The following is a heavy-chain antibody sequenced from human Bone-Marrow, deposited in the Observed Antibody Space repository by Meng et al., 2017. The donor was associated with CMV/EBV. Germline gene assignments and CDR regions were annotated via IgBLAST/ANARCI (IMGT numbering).Heavy chain of an antibody. V-gene: IGHV4-34*01. CDR2: INHSGTT. CDR3: ARARPVALVPAARARYDY. D-gene: IGHD2-2*01. J-gene: IGHJ4*02. Sequence: GSLRLSCTVYGESFNGYYWNWIRQPPGKGLEWIGEINHSGTTNYNPSLKSRVTISVDTSKNQFSLKLSSVTAADTAVYYCARARPVALVPAARARYDYWGQGTLVTVSS. CDR1: GESFNGYY.